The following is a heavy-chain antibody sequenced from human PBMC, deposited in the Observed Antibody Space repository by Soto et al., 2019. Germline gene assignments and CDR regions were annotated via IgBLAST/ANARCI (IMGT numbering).Heavy chain of an antibody. Sequence: QTTLKESGPPLVKPTQTLTLTCTCSGFSLNTRGVNVGWIRQPPGKALEWLALIYWDDDKRYSPSLKTRLTITTDTSKNQVIITLTNVYTVDTGTYYSVMGETRRPSIDHWGQGTLVTVSS. CDR2: IYWDDDK. CDR1: GFSLNTRGVN. D-gene: IGHD1-26*01. CDR3: VMGETRRPSIDH. V-gene: IGHV2-5*04. J-gene: IGHJ4*02.